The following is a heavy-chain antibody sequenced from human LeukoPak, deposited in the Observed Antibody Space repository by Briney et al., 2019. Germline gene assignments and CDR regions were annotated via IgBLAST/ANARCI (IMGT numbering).Heavy chain of an antibody. D-gene: IGHD1-26*01. CDR2: IKQDGSET. Sequence: GGSLRLSCAASGFTLSGYWMSWVRQTPEKGLEWVANIKQDGSETYYVDSVKGRFTISRDNARNSLYLQMNSLRAEDTAVYYCARGSTRKWELLDYWGQGTLATVSS. CDR1: GFTLSGYW. CDR3: ARGSTRKWELLDY. J-gene: IGHJ4*02. V-gene: IGHV3-7*01.